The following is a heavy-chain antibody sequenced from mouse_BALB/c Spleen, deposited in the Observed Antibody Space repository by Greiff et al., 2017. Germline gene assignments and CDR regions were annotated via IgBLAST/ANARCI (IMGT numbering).Heavy chain of an antibody. CDR3: ARSNDGFYYFDY. Sequence: VQLQQSGAELARPGASVKLSCKASGYTFTSYWMQWVKQRPGQGLEWIGAIYPGDGDTRYTQKFKGKATLTADKSSSTAYMQLSSLASEDSAVYYCARSNDGFYYFDYWGQGTTLTVSS. J-gene: IGHJ2*01. V-gene: IGHV1-87*01. CDR1: GYTFTSYW. D-gene: IGHD1-1*01. CDR2: IYPGDGDT.